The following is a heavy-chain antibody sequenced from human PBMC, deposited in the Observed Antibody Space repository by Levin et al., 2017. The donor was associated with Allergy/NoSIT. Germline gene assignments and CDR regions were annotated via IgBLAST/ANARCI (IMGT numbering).Heavy chain of an antibody. CDR2: IYYSGST. CDR1: GGSISSTSYY. CDR3: ARWGYGYGVRLYSFDY. J-gene: IGHJ4*02. V-gene: IGHV4-39*01. Sequence: PGGSLRLSCTVSGGSISSTSYYWGWIRQPPGKGLEWIGSIYYSGSTYYNPSLKSRVTISIDTSKNQFSLKLSSVTAADTAVYYCARWGYGYGVRLYSFDYWGQGTLVTVSS. D-gene: IGHD5-18*01.